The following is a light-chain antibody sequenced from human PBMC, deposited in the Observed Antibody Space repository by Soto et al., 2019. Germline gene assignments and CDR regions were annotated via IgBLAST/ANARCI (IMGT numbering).Light chain of an antibody. V-gene: IGLV2-14*03. CDR2: EVS. Sequence: QSALTQPASVSGSPGQSITITCTGTSSDVGAYNYVSWYQQHPGKAPKLMIYEVSKRPSGVSNRFSGSKSGNTASLTISGLQAEDEADYYCTSYTSSSPYVFGTGTKVTVL. CDR3: TSYTSSSPYV. J-gene: IGLJ1*01. CDR1: SSDVGAYNY.